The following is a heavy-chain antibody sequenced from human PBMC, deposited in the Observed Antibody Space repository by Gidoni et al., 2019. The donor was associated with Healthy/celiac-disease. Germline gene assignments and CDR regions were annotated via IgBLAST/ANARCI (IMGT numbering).Heavy chain of an antibody. CDR2: RSYDGSNK. Sequence: QVQLVESGGGVVQPGRSLRLSCAASGFTFSSYGMHWVRQAPGKGLEWVAVRSYDGSNKYYADSVKGRFTISRDNSKNTLYLQMNSLRAEDTAVYYCAKETQLRYFDWLSPPYYYYYGMDVWGQGTTVTVSS. CDR3: AKETQLRYFDWLSPPYYYYYGMDV. CDR1: GFTFSSYG. J-gene: IGHJ6*02. V-gene: IGHV3-30*18. D-gene: IGHD3-9*01.